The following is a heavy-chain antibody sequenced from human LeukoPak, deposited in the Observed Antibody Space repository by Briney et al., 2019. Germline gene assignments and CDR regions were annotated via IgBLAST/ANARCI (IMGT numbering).Heavy chain of an antibody. V-gene: IGHV5-51*01. CDR3: ARQEYYGSGSYCLDY. J-gene: IGHJ4*02. D-gene: IGHD3-10*01. CDR1: GYSFTSYS. Sequence: GGSLKISCKGSGYSFTSYSIGWVRQMPGKGLEWMGIIYPGDSDTRYSPSFQGQVTISADKSISTAYLQWSSLKASDTAMYYCARQEYYGSGSYCLDYWGQGTLVTVSS. CDR2: IYPGDSDT.